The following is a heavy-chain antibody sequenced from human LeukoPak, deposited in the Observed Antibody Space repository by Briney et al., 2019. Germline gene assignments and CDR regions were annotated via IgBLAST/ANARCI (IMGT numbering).Heavy chain of an antibody. J-gene: IGHJ4*02. CDR2: IYSDGST. CDR3: ASAAPISEYTYAYDY. Sequence: GGSLRLSCAASGFTVSSHYMSWVRQAPGKGLEWVSVIYSDGSTYYADSVKGRFTISRDTSKNTLYLQMNSLRAEDTAVYYCASAAPISEYTYAYDYWGQGTLVTVSS. D-gene: IGHD5-18*01. V-gene: IGHV3-53*01. CDR1: GFTVSSHY.